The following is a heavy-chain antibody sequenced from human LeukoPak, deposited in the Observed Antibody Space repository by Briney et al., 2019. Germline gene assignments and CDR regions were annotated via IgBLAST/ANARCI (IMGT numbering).Heavy chain of an antibody. CDR1: GFTFSSYW. CDR2: IKQDGSEK. V-gene: IGHV3-7*01. J-gene: IGHJ4*02. CDR3: ARVWDDSSGYYFDY. D-gene: IGHD3-22*01. Sequence: GGSLRLSCAASGFTFSSYWMSWVRQAPGKGLEWVANIKQDGSEKYYVDSVKGRFTISRDNAKNSLYLQMNSLRAEDTAVYYCARVWDDSSGYYFDYWGQGTLVTVSS.